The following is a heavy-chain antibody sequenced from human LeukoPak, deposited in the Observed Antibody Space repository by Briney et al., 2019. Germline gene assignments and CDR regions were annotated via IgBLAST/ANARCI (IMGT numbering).Heavy chain of an antibody. D-gene: IGHD6-6*01. CDR2: ISSDGTHT. CDR3: SKDRPRSSFDY. CDR1: GSTFSSNT. J-gene: IGHJ4*02. Sequence: GGSLRLSCAASGSTFSSNTMNWVRQAPGKGLEWVSSISSDGTHTFYADPVKGRFTISRDNAKNSLYLQMNSLRDEDTAVYYCSKDRPRSSFDYWGQGILVTVSS. V-gene: IGHV3-21*01.